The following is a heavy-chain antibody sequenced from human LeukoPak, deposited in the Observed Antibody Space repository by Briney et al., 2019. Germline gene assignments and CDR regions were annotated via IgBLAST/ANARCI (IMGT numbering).Heavy chain of an antibody. CDR2: INHSGST. CDR1: GGSFSGYY. D-gene: IGHD2-2*02. V-gene: IGHV4-34*01. Sequence: SETLSLTCAVYGGSFSGYYWSWIRQPPGKGLEWIGEINHSGSTNYNPSLKSRVTISVDTSKNQFSLKLSSVTAAHTAVYYCARKLPYCSSTSCYTGGWFDPWGQGTLVTVSS. J-gene: IGHJ5*02. CDR3: ARKLPYCSSTSCYTGGWFDP.